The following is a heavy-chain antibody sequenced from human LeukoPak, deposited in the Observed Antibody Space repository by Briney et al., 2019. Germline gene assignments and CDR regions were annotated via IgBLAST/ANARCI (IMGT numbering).Heavy chain of an antibody. CDR2: ISSSGSTI. J-gene: IGHJ4*02. CDR1: GFTFSSYE. CDR3: ASDSSPGNY. V-gene: IGHV3-48*03. Sequence: GGSLRLSCAASGFTFSSYEMNWVRQAPGKGLEWVSYISSSGSTIYYADSVKGRFTISGDNAKNSLYLQMNSLRAEDTAVYYCASDSSPGNYWGQGTLVTVSS. D-gene: IGHD6-6*01.